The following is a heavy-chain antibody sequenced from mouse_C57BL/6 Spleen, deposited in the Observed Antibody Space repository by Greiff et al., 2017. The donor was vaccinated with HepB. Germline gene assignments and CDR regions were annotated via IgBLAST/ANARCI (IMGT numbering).Heavy chain of an antibody. CDR1: GYAFSSSW. CDR3: ARPIYYGNSYAMDY. V-gene: IGHV1-82*01. Sequence: LQESGPELVKPGASVKISCKASGYAFSSSWMNWVKQRPGKGLEWIGRIYPGDGDTNYNGKFKGKATLTADKSSSTAYMQLSSLTSEDSAVYFCARPIYYGNSYAMDYWGQGTSVTVSS. J-gene: IGHJ4*01. CDR2: IYPGDGDT. D-gene: IGHD2-1*01.